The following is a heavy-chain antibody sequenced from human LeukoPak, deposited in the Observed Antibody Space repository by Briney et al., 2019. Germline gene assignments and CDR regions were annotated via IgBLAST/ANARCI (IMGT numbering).Heavy chain of an antibody. D-gene: IGHD4-17*01. V-gene: IGHV1-2*02. CDR1: GYTFSGYY. CDR3: ARQTTHYYFDY. Sequence: ASVKASCKASGYTFSGYYIHWVRQAPGQGLEWMGWIYPNSGGTSYAQKFQGRVTMTRDTSINTAYMELSRLRSDDTAVYYCARQTTHYYFDYWGQGTLVTVSS. CDR2: IYPNSGGT. J-gene: IGHJ4*02.